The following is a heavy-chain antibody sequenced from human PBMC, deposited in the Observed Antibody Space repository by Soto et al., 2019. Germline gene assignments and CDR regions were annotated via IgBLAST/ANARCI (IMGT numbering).Heavy chain of an antibody. V-gene: IGHV4-59*01. CDR1: GGSISSYY. D-gene: IGHD2-2*01. Sequence: PSETLSLTCTVSGGSISSYYWSWIRQPPGKGLEWIGYIYYSGSTNYNPSLKSRVTISVDTSKNQFSLKLSSVTAADTAVYYCARDVPYYYYMDVWGKGTTVTVSS. J-gene: IGHJ6*03. CDR2: IYYSGST. CDR3: ARDVPYYYYMDV.